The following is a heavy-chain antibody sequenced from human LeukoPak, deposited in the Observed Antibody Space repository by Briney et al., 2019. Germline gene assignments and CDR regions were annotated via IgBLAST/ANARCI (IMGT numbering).Heavy chain of an antibody. CDR2: ISYSGST. CDR1: GGSISSYY. V-gene: IGHV4-59*01. J-gene: IGHJ4*02. Sequence: KPSETLSLTCTVSGGSISSYYWSWIRQPPGKGLEWIGCISYSGSTNYNPSLTSRVTISVDTSKNQVSLKVRSVTAPDTAVYYCAREKGYNDYERFDNWGQGTLVTVSS. D-gene: IGHD5-12*01. CDR3: AREKGYNDYERFDN.